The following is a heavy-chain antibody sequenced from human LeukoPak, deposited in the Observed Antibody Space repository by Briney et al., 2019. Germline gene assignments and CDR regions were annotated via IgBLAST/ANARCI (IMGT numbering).Heavy chain of an antibody. CDR1: GYTFTSYG. V-gene: IGHV7-4-1*02. D-gene: IGHD2-2*01. CDR3: AREVGHCGSSSCYARWFDA. CDR2: INTDTGNP. Sequence: ASVKVSCKASGYTFTSYGINWVRQGPGQGLKWMGWINTDTGNPTYAQGFTGRFVFSLDTSVSTAYLQISSLKAEDTAVYYCAREVGHCGSSSCYARWFDAWGQGTLVTASS. J-gene: IGHJ5*02.